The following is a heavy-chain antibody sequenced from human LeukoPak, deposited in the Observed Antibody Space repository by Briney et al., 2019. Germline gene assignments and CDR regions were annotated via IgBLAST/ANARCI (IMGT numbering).Heavy chain of an antibody. CDR2: FYFSGST. J-gene: IGHJ4*02. D-gene: IGHD3-10*01. CDR3: ASLSRSSGSGTWFYFDY. V-gene: IGHV4-39*07. CDR1: GGSVSSSRSY. Sequence: SETLSLTCTVSGGSVSSSRSYWGWIRQSPVKGLEWIGSFYFSGSTYYNPSLKSRVTISLDTSKNQFSLKLSSVTAADTAVYFCASLSRSSGSGTWFYFDYWGQGTLVTVSS.